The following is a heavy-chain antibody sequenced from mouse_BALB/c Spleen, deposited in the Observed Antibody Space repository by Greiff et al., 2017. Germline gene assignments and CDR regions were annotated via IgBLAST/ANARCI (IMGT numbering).Heavy chain of an antibody. Sequence: VPLQQSGPEVVRPGVSVKISCKGSGYTFPDFSMPWVKQSPAKSLEWIGVISTYNGNTNYNQKFKGKATMTVDKSSSTAYMELARLTSEDSAIYYCARSDFITTVGVYAMDYWGQGTSVTVSS. CDR3: ARSDFITTVGVYAMDY. CDR2: ISTYNGNT. V-gene: IGHV1-67*01. J-gene: IGHJ4*01. CDR1: GYTFPDFS. D-gene: IGHD1-1*01.